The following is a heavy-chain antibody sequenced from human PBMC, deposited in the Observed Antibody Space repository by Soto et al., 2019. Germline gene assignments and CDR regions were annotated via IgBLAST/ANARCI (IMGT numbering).Heavy chain of an antibody. CDR1: GGTFSSYA. Sequence: SSVKVSCNASGGTFSSYAISWVRQAPGQGLEWMGGIIPIFGTANYAQKFQGRATITADESTSTAYMELSSLRSEDTAVYYCASLACSSTSCYFDAFDIWGQGTMVTVSS. J-gene: IGHJ3*02. D-gene: IGHD2-2*01. CDR2: IIPIFGTA. CDR3: ASLACSSTSCYFDAFDI. V-gene: IGHV1-69*13.